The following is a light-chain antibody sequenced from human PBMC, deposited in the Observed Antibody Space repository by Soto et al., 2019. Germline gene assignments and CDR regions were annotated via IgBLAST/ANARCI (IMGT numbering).Light chain of an antibody. CDR1: QSVSSSY. Sequence: EMVLTQSPGTLSLSPGERATLSCRASQSVSSSYLAWYQQKPGQAPRLLIYGASSRATGIPDRFSGSGSGTDFTLIISRLEPEDFAVYYCQQYGSSPAVTFGGGTKVEIK. CDR3: QQYGSSPAVT. CDR2: GAS. V-gene: IGKV3-20*01. J-gene: IGKJ4*01.